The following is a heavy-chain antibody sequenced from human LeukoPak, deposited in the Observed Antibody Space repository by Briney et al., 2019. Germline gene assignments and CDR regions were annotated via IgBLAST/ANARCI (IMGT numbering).Heavy chain of an antibody. CDR1: GGSISSYY. J-gene: IGHJ4*02. CDR3: ARLASGSYGPLTPFDY. V-gene: IGHV4-59*08. CDR2: IYYSGST. Sequence: SETLSLTCTVSGGSISSYYWSWIRQPPGKGLEWIGDIYYSGSTNYNPSLKSRVTISVDTSKSQFSLRLSSVTAADPAVYYSARLASGSYGPLTPFDYWGQGTLSPSPQ. D-gene: IGHD1-26*01.